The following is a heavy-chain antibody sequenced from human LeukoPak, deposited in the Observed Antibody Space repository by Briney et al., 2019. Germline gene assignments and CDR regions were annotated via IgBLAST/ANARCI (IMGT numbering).Heavy chain of an antibody. CDR3: ARSPTSCVSATCPVAYSCYDLDY. CDR2: GNHIGVA. D-gene: IGHD5-12*01. CDR1: GGSFSDYY. J-gene: IGHJ4*02. Sequence: SETLSLTCAVYGGSFSDYYCTWIRPPPPKELNGIGEGNHIGVANYNPSIKSRVTLSVDTLNNQLPLQVPSVTAADTAVYYCARSPTSCVSATCPVAYSCYDLDYWSRGMLVTVSS. V-gene: IGHV4-34*01.